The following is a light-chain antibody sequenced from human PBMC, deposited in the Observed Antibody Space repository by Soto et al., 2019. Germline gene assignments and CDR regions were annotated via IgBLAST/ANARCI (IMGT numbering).Light chain of an antibody. CDR2: KAS. J-gene: IGKJ1*01. CDR1: QSISSW. V-gene: IGKV1-5*03. CDR3: QQYNSYPWT. Sequence: IQLTQSPSTLSASVGDRVTITCRASQSISSWLAWYQQKPGKAPKRLIYKASSLESGVPSRFSGSGSGTEFTLTISSLQPDDFATYYCQQYNSYPWTFGQGTKVEIK.